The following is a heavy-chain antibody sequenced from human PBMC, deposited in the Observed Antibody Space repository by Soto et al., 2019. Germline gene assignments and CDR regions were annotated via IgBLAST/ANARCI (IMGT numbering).Heavy chain of an antibody. CDR3: ARKKWGQSPDY. Sequence: QVQLVESGGGVVQPGRSLRLSCAASGFTFSSYGMHWVRQAPGKGLEWVAVIWYDGSNKYYADSVKGRFTISRDNSKNTLYLQMDSLRAEDTAVYYCARKKWGQSPDYWGQGTLVTVSS. CDR1: GFTFSSYG. V-gene: IGHV3-33*01. CDR2: IWYDGSNK. J-gene: IGHJ4*02. D-gene: IGHD1-26*01.